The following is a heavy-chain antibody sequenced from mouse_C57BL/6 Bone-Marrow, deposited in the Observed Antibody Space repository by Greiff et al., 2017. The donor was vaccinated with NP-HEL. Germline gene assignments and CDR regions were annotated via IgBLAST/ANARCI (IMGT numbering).Heavy chain of an antibody. CDR1: GSISGSFA. CDR3: ARVFWFAY. Sequence: VGLGGGLGKLGGSLKPPGAALGSISGSFALSWVRQIPEKGLEGVATISDGGSYTYYPDNVKGRFTISRDNAKNNLYLQMSHLKSEDTAMYYCARVFWFAYWGQGTLVTVSA. J-gene: IGHJ3*01. V-gene: IGHV5-4*01. CDR2: ISDGGSYT.